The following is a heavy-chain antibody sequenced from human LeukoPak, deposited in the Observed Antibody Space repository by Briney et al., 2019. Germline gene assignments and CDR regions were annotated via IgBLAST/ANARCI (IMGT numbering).Heavy chain of an antibody. D-gene: IGHD2-21*02. CDR2: ISSSSSYI. J-gene: IGHJ4*02. Sequence: GGSLRLSCAASGFTFSSYSMNWVRQAPGKGLEWVSFISSSSSYIYYADSVRGRFTISRDNAKNSLYLQMNSQRAEDTAVYYCARDVTGPHFDYWGQGTLVTVSS. CDR3: ARDVTGPHFDY. V-gene: IGHV3-21*01. CDR1: GFTFSSYS.